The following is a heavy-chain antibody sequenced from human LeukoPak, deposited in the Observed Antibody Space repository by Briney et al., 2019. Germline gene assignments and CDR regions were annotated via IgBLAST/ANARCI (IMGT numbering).Heavy chain of an antibody. CDR2: ISAYNGNT. CDR3: ARDRFGYCSGGSCLLFDY. CDR1: GYTFTSYG. J-gene: IGHJ4*02. Sequence: ASVKVSCKASGYTFTSYGISWVRQAPGQGLEWMGWISAYNGNTNYAQKLQGRVTMTTDTSTSTAYMELRSLRSDDTAVYYCARDRFGYCSGGSCLLFDYRGQGTLVTVSS. D-gene: IGHD2-15*01. V-gene: IGHV1-18*04.